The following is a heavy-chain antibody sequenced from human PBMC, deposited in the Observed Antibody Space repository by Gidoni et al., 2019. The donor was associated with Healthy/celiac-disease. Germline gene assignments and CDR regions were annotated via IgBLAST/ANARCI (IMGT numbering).Heavy chain of an antibody. CDR3: ARADYGDYVRDY. CDR2: INHSGST. D-gene: IGHD4-17*01. CDR1: GGSFSGYS. Sequence: QVQLQQWGAGLLKPSETLSLTCAVYGGSFSGYSWSWIRQPPGKGLEWIGEINHSGSTNYNPSLKSRVTISVDTSKNQFSLKLSSVTAADTAVYYCARADYGDYVRDYWGQGTLVTVSS. V-gene: IGHV4-34*01. J-gene: IGHJ4*02.